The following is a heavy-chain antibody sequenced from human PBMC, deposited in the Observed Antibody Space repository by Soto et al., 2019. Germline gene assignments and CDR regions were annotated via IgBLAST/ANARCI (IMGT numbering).Heavy chain of an antibody. J-gene: IGHJ4*02. CDR3: ALSGLRSSSSGDFDY. Sequence: EVQLLESGGNSVQQGESLRLSCAASGFTFSNYVMNWVRQAPGKGLEWVSSITGSGGNTYYADSVKGRFTMSRDNSKNTQSLQMNSLRAEDTAVYYCALSGLRSSSSGDFDYWGQGTLVTVSS. CDR2: ITGSGGNT. V-gene: IGHV3-23*01. CDR1: GFTFSNYV. D-gene: IGHD6-13*01.